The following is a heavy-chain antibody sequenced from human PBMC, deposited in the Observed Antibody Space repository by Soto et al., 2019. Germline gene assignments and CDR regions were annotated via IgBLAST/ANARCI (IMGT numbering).Heavy chain of an antibody. CDR3: ARRVVTATVDAFDI. Sequence: ASVKVSCKASGYTFITYAMHWVRQAPGQRLEWMGWINGDNGNTKYSQKFQGRVTITRDTSASTAYMELSSLRSEDTAAYYCARRVVTATVDAFDIWGQGTMVTVSS. CDR2: INGDNGNT. J-gene: IGHJ3*02. D-gene: IGHD2-15*01. CDR1: GYTFITYA. V-gene: IGHV1-3*01.